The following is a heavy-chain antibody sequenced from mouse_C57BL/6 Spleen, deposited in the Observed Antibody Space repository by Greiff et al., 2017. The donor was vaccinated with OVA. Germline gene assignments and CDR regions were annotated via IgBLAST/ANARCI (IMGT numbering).Heavy chain of an antibody. D-gene: IGHD2-3*01. V-gene: IGHV5-16*01. Sequence: EVKLVESEGGLVQPGSSMKLSCTASGFTFSDYYMAWVRQVPEKGLEWVANINYDGSSTYYLDSLKSRFIISRDNAKNILYLQMSSLKSEDTATYYCARPLYDGYSWYFDVWGTGTTVTVSS. CDR1: GFTFSDYY. CDR2: INYDGSST. J-gene: IGHJ1*03. CDR3: ARPLYDGYSWYFDV.